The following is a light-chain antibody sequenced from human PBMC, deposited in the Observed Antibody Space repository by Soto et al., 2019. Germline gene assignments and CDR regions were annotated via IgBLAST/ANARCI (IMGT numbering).Light chain of an antibody. CDR2: DVY. CDR3: CSYTTSSTYV. Sequence: QPVLTQPASVSGSPGQSITISCTGTSSDIGAHNYVSWYQHHPGKAPRLMIYDVYSRPSDISDRFSGSKSSNTASLTISGLQAEDEADYYCCSYTTSSTYVFGPGTQLTVL. V-gene: IGLV2-14*01. J-gene: IGLJ7*01. CDR1: SSDIGAHNY.